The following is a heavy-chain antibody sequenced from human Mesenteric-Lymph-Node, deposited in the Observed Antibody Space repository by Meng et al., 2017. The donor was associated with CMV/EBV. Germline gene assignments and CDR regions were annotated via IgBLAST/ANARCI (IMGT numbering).Heavy chain of an antibody. J-gene: IGHJ3*02. CDR2: INWNGGST. V-gene: IGHV3-20*04. D-gene: IGHD6-13*01. Sequence: GESLKISCAASGFTFSSFSMNWVRQAPGKGLEWVSGINWNGGSTGYADSVKGRFTISRDNAKNSLYLQMNSLRAEDTAVYYCARPRGSSWYYAFDIWGQGTMVTVSS. CDR3: ARPRGSSWYYAFDI. CDR1: GFTFSSFS.